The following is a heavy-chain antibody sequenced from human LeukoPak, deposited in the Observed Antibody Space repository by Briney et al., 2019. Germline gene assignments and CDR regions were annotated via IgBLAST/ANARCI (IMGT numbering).Heavy chain of an antibody. CDR3: AKDWSREYYDFWSGYYTPIGDDY. D-gene: IGHD3-3*01. V-gene: IGHV3-30*02. CDR1: GFTFSSYG. Sequence: GSLRVSCAAFGFTFSSYGMHWVRQAPGKGLEWVAFIRYDGSNKYYADSVKGRFTISRDNSKNTLYLQMNSLRAEDTAVYYCAKDWSREYYDFWSGYYTPIGDDYWGQGTLVTVSS. CDR2: IRYDGSNK. J-gene: IGHJ4*02.